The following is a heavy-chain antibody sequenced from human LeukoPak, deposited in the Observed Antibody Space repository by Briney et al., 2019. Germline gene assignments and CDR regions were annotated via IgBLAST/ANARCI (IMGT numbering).Heavy chain of an antibody. CDR1: GFTVSSNY. V-gene: IGHV3-53*01. J-gene: IGHJ4*02. Sequence: GGSLRLSCAASGFTVSSNYMSWVRQAPGKGLEWGSVIYSGGSTYYADYVKGRFTISRDNYKNTLYLQMNSLRAEDTAVYYCARVGVVPAALYYFDYWGQGTLVTVSS. D-gene: IGHD2-2*01. CDR2: IYSGGST. CDR3: ARVGVVPAALYYFDY.